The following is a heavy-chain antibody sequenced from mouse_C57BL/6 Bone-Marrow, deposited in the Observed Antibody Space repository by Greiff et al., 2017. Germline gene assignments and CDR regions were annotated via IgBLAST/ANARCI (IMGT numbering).Heavy chain of an antibody. V-gene: IGHV5-4*01. CDR2: ISDGGSYT. Sequence: EVHLVESGGGLVKPGGSLKLSCAASGFTFSSYAMSWVRQTPEKRLEWVATISDGGSYTYYPDNVKGRFTISRDNAKNNLYLQMSHLKSEDTAMYYCARVYGSSRFAYWGQGTLVTVSA. J-gene: IGHJ3*01. D-gene: IGHD1-1*01. CDR3: ARVYGSSRFAY. CDR1: GFTFSSYA.